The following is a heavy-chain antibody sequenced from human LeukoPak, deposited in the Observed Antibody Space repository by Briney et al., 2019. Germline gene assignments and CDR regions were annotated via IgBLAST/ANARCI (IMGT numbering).Heavy chain of an antibody. D-gene: IGHD3-3*01. CDR2: ISWNSGSI. V-gene: IGHV3-9*03. Sequence: GRSLRLSCAASGFTFDDYAMHWVRQAPGEGLEWVSGISWNSGSIGYADSVKGRFTISRDNAKNSLYLQMNSLRAEDMALYYCAKDTLPYYDFWSGYPPGAFDIWGQGTMVTVSS. CDR3: AKDTLPYYDFWSGYPPGAFDI. CDR1: GFTFDDYA. J-gene: IGHJ3*02.